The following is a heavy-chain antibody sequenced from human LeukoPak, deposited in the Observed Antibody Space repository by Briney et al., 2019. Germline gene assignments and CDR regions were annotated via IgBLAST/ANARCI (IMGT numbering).Heavy chain of an antibody. CDR1: GFTFDDYA. V-gene: IGHV3-9*01. CDR3: AKGSGTYQGPFDS. CDR2: ISWNGDDI. Sequence: GGSLRLSCAASGFTFDDYAMHWVRQAPGKGLQWVSSISWNGDDIGYADSVKGRFTISRDNAKNFLYLQMNSLRTEDKAIYYCAKGSGTYQGPFDSWGQGTLVTVSS. D-gene: IGHD1-26*01. J-gene: IGHJ4*02.